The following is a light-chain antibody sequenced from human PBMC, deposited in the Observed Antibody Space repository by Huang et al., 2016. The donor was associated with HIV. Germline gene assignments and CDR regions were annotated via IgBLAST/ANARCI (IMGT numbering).Light chain of an antibody. CDR2: GAS. J-gene: IGKJ3*01. CDR3: QQYNTWPIT. CDR1: KSVSSN. V-gene: IGKV3-15*01. Sequence: VMTQSPGSLSVSPGVRATLSCRASKSVSSNLAWYRQKPGQAPRLLIHGASTRATGLPARFSGSGSGTEFTLTITSLQSEDFAVYYCQQYNTWPITFGPGTKVDIK.